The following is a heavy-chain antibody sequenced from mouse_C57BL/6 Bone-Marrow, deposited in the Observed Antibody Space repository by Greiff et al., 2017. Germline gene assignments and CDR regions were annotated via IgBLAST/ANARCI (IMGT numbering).Heavy chain of an antibody. CDR3: ARLTVSYAMDY. J-gene: IGHJ4*01. Sequence: EVKLMESGGGLVQPGGSLKLSCAASGFTFSDYGMAWVRQAPRKGPEWVAFISNLAYSIYYADTVTGRFTISRENAKNTLYLEMSSLRSEDTAMYYCARLTVSYAMDYWGQGTSVTVSS. V-gene: IGHV5-15*01. CDR1: GFTFSDYG. CDR2: ISNLAYSI.